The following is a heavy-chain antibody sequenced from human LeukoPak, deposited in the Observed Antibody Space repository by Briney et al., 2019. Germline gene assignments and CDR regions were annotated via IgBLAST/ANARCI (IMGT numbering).Heavy chain of an antibody. CDR1: GFTFSEYS. V-gene: IGHV3-23*01. D-gene: IGHD2-15*01. Sequence: GGSLRLSCAASGFTFSEYSMSWVRQAPGRGLEWVSNIRSNGRDTYYTDSVKGRFTISRDNSKNTLYLEMNSLRAEDTAVYYCAKGGYTTCFDPWGQGTLVTVSS. CDR3: AKGGYTTCFDP. J-gene: IGHJ5*02. CDR2: IRSNGRDT.